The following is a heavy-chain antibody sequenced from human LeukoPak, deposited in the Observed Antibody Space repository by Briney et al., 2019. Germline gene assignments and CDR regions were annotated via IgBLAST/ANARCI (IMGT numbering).Heavy chain of an antibody. D-gene: IGHD3-10*01. CDR2: IYYSGST. V-gene: IGHV4-39*01. CDR1: GVSISSSSYY. J-gene: IGHJ4*02. CDR3: ARRKVPDY. Sequence: PSETLSLTCTVSGVSISSSSYYWGWLRQPPGKGLEWIVSIYYSGSTYYNPSLKSRVTISVDTSKNQFSLKLSSVTAADTAVYYCARRKVPDYWGQGTLVTVSS.